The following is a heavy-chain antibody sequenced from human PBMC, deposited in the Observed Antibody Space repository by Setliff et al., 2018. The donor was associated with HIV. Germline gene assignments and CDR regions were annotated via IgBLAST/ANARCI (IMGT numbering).Heavy chain of an antibody. Sequence: SETLSLTCSVSGASISSHYWNWIRQPPGKGLEWIGYIYYSGSTNYNPSLKSRVTISVDTSKNQFSLKLSSVTAADTAVYYCARAPLYDFWSPGFDAFDTWGQGTMVTVSS. J-gene: IGHJ3*02. CDR1: GASISSHY. D-gene: IGHD3-3*01. CDR3: ARAPLYDFWSPGFDAFDT. CDR2: IYYSGST. V-gene: IGHV4-59*11.